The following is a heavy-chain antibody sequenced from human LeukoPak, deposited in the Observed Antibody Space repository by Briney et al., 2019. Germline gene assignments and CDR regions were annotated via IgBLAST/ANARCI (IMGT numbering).Heavy chain of an antibody. J-gene: IGHJ4*02. CDR2: IYPGDSDT. V-gene: IGHV5-51*01. CDR3: ARPGQLGEYTPYYFDY. CDR1: GYSFTSYW. D-gene: IGHD3-16*01. Sequence: GESLKISCKGSGYSFTSYWIGWVRQMPGKGLEWMGIIYPGDSDTRYSPSFQGQVTISADKSISTAYLQWSSLKASDTAMYYCARPGQLGEYTPYYFDYWGQGTLVTVSS.